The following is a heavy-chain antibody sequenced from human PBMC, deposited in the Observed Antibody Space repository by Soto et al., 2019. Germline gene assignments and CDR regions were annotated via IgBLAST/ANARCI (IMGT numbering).Heavy chain of an antibody. CDR3: ASGIGYCTNGVCWSIDWFDP. J-gene: IGHJ5*02. CDR1: GYTFTSYD. D-gene: IGHD2-8*01. Sequence: ALVKVSCKASGYTFTSYDINWVRRATGQGLEWMGWMNPNSGNTGYAQKFQGRVTMTRNTSISTAYMELSSLRSEDTAVYYCASGIGYCTNGVCWSIDWFDPWGQGTLVTVSS. CDR2: MNPNSGNT. V-gene: IGHV1-8*01.